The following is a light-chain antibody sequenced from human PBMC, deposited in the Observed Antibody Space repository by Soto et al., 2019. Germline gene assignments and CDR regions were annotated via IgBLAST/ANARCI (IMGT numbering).Light chain of an antibody. V-gene: IGLV2-23*01. CDR3: CSYAGSSPHVV. J-gene: IGLJ2*01. Sequence: QSALTQPASVSGSPGQSITISCTGTSNDVGSYNLVSWYQQRPGKAPKLIIYEGSKRPSGVSNRFSGSKSGNTASLTISGLQAEDEADYYCCSYAGSSPHVVFGGGTKVTVL. CDR1: SNDVGSYNL. CDR2: EGS.